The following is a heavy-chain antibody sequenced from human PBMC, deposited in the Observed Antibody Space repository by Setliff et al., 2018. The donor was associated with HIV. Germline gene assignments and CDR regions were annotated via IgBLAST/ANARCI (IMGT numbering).Heavy chain of an antibody. CDR2: ISASGTNT. CDR3: ARDLNVQYIISWYDVFDL. J-gene: IGHJ3*01. Sequence: PGGSLRLSCAASGFIFSTYVMSWVRQAPGKGLEWVSAISASGTNTYYADSVKGRFTISRDNARDSLYLQMDSLRAEDTAVYYCARDLNVQYIISWYDVFDLWGQGTMVTVSS. V-gene: IGHV3-23*01. D-gene: IGHD6-13*01. CDR1: GFIFSTYV.